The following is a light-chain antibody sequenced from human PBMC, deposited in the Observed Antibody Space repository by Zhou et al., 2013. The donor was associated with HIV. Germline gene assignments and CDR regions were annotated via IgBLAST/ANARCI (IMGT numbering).Light chain of an antibody. CDR1: QSVTSN. CDR3: QQRNAWPIT. CDR2: DAS. J-gene: IGKJ5*01. V-gene: IGKV3-11*01. Sequence: EIVLTQSPATLSVSPGERATLSCRASQSVTSNFAWYQQKPGQAPRLLIHDASNRATAIPARFSGSGSGTDYTLTISSLEPEDFAVYYCQQRNAWPITFGQGTRLEIK.